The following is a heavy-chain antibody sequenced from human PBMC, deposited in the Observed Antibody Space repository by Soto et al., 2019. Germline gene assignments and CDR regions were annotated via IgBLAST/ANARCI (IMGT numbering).Heavy chain of an antibody. Sequence: QITLKESGPTLVKPTQTITLTCTFSGFSLPTDRVGGGWIRPPPGKALGWLAVIYWEDSKTYRPCLKSRVTITRDTSKNPVAMKMTDMGPVDTATYYCAHASRGRSLSWGQGTLVTVSS. CDR1: GFSLPTDRVG. CDR3: AHASRGRSLS. J-gene: IGHJ5*02. V-gene: IGHV2-5*02. CDR2: IYWEDSK. D-gene: IGHD1-26*01.